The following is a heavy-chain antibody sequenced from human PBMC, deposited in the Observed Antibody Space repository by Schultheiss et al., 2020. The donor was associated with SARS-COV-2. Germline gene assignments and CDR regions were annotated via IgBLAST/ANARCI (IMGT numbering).Heavy chain of an antibody. V-gene: IGHV1-8*02. CDR2: INPNSGNT. Sequence: GGSLRLSCKASGFTFSTSAVQWVRQATGQGLEWMGRINPNSGNTGYAQKFQGRVTMTRNTSISTAYMELSSLRSEDTAVYYCARGFGDSGSWKETPVVGHAGHYGMDVWGQGTTVTVSS. D-gene: IGHD6-13*01. J-gene: IGHJ6*02. CDR1: GFTFSTSA. CDR3: ARGFGDSGSWKETPVVGHAGHYGMDV.